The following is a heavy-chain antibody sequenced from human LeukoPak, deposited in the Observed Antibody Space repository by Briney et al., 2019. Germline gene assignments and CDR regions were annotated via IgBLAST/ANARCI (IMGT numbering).Heavy chain of an antibody. CDR1: GGSISSGGYY. J-gene: IGHJ4*02. Sequence: PSETLSLTCTVSGGSISSGGYYWSWIRQHPGKGLEWIGYIYYSGSTYYNPSLKSRVTISVDTSKNQFSLKLSSVTATDTAVYYCARYCSSTSCYWGPNFDYWGQGTLVTVSS. CDR2: IYYSGST. D-gene: IGHD2-2*01. V-gene: IGHV4-31*03. CDR3: ARYCSSTSCYWGPNFDY.